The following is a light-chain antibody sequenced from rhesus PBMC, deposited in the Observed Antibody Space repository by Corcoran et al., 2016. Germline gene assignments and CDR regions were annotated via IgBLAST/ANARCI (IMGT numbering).Light chain of an antibody. CDR2: EAS. CDR1: QGITDD. V-gene: IGKV1-25*01. CDR3: QHYYTTPWT. Sequence: DIQMTQSPSSLSASVGDRVTITCRASQGITDDLAWYQQKPGETPKHLIYEASRLQSGIPSRVSCSGSGTDFTLTISSLQSEDCATYYCQHYYTTPWTFGQGTKVEIK. J-gene: IGKJ1*01.